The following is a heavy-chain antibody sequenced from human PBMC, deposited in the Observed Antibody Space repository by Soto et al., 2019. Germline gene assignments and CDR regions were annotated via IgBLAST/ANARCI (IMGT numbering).Heavy chain of an antibody. CDR2: ISYDGSNK. D-gene: IGHD1-7*01. V-gene: IGHV3-30*03. J-gene: IGHJ6*02. Sequence: GGSLRLSCAASGFTFSSYGMHWVRQAPGKGLEWVAVISYDGSNKYYADSVKGRFTISRDNSKNTLYLQMNSLRAEDTAVYYCAGGHYNCNYWFEYYYGMDVWGQGTTVTVSS. CDR1: GFTFSSYG. CDR3: AGGHYNCNYWFEYYYGMDV.